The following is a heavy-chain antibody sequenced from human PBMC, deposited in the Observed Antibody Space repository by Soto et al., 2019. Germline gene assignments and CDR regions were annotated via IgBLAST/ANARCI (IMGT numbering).Heavy chain of an antibody. CDR2: ITDTGGDT. CDR1: GFTFGSRA. CDR3: ARDLRVVRGVISF. J-gene: IGHJ4*02. D-gene: IGHD3-10*01. Sequence: GGSLRLSCVASGFTFGSRAMSWVRQAPGEGLEGVSTITDTGGDTKYADSVRGRFTISRDNSKNTLYLQMNSLRAEDTAVYYCARDLRVVRGVISFWGQGTLVTVSS. V-gene: IGHV3-23*01.